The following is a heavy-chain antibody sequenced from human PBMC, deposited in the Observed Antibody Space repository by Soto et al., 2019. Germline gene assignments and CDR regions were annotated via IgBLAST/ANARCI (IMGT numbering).Heavy chain of an antibody. D-gene: IGHD6-19*01. J-gene: IGHJ4*02. CDR1: GDTFTSYY. V-gene: IGHV1-46*01. Sequence: GASVKVSCKASGDTFTSYYMHWVRQAPGQGLEWMGIINPSGGSTSYAQKFQGRVTMTRDTSTSTVYMELSSLRSEDTAVYYCARRMEGYSSGWSFDYWGQGTLVTVSS. CDR2: INPSGGST. CDR3: ARRMEGYSSGWSFDY.